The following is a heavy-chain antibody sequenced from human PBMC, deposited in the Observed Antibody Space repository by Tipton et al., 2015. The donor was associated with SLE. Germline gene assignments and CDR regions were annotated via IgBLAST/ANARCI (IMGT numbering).Heavy chain of an antibody. J-gene: IGHJ2*01. CDR3: ARDRRLMAAPSFWWYFDL. D-gene: IGHD2-8*01. Sequence: TLSLTCTVSGGSISSGGYYWSWIRQNPGKGLEWIGYVSYSGSTNYNPSLQSRVTISVDTSKNQFSLKLRSVTAADTAVYYCARDRRLMAAPSFWWYFDLWGRGTLVTVSS. V-gene: IGHV4-61*08. CDR1: GGSISSGGYY. CDR2: VSYSGST.